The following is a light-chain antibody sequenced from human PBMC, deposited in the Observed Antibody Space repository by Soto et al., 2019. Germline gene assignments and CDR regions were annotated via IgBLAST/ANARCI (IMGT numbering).Light chain of an antibody. CDR2: DVT. J-gene: IGLJ2*01. CDR1: SSDVGGYDY. CDR3: SSYTSSGTLVV. Sequence: QPVLTQPASVSGSPGQSITISCTGTSSDVGGYDYVSWYQQHPGKAPELMIYDVTNRPSGVSNRFSGSKSGSTASLTISGLQAEDEADYYCSSYTSSGTLVVFGGGTKLTVL. V-gene: IGLV2-14*03.